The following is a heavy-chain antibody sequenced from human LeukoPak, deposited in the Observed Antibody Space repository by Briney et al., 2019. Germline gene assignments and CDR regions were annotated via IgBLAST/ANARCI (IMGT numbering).Heavy chain of an antibody. CDR3: AKNGDRGAYCTGGTCYPYFYYYMDV. D-gene: IGHD2-15*01. V-gene: IGHV3-48*03. CDR1: GFTFSTYE. J-gene: IGHJ6*03. Sequence: GGSLSLSCAASGFTFSTYEMNWVRQAPGKGLEWVSYISSSGSTVYYADSVKGRFTISRDNAKNSMYLQMNSLRAEDTAIYYCAKNGDRGAYCTGGTCYPYFYYYMDVWGKGTTVTI. CDR2: ISSSGSTV.